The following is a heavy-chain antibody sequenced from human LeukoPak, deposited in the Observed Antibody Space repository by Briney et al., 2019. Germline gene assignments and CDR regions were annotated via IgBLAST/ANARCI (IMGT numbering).Heavy chain of an antibody. V-gene: IGHV1-24*01. CDR2: FDPEDGET. CDR1: GYTLTELS. Sequence: ASVKVSCNVSGYTLTELSMHWVRQAPGKGLEWMGGFDPEDGETIYAQKFQGRVTMTEDTSTDTADMELSSLRSEDTAVYYCATLSMITFGGVIVTDAEYFQHWGQGTLVTVSS. J-gene: IGHJ1*01. D-gene: IGHD3-16*02. CDR3: ATLSMITFGGVIVTDAEYFQH.